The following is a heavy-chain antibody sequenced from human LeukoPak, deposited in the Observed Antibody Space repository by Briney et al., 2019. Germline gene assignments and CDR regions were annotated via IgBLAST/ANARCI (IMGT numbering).Heavy chain of an antibody. CDR2: INPNSGGT. CDR1: GYTFTGYY. CDR3: AREAEWELRSFDY. J-gene: IGHJ4*02. Sequence: ASMKVSCKASGYTFTGYYMHWVRQAPGQGLEWMGRINPNSGGTNYAQKFQGRVTMTRDTSISTAYMELSRLRSDDTAVYYCAREAEWELRSFDYWGQGTLVTVSS. D-gene: IGHD1-26*01. V-gene: IGHV1-2*06.